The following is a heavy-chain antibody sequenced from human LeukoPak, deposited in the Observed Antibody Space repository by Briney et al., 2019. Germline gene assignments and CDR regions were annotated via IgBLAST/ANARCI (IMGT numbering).Heavy chain of an antibody. CDR2: IKEDGSEK. CDR1: GFSFSTYW. Sequence: GGSLRLSCAASGFSFSTYWMTWVRQAPGKRLEWVASIKEDGSEKYSADSLKGRFTISRDNAKNSLYLQMNSLRVEDTAVYYCARSGVHCTNGICFPHYFNMDVWGQGTTVTVSS. V-gene: IGHV3-7*05. J-gene: IGHJ6*02. D-gene: IGHD2-8*01. CDR3: ARSGVHCTNGICFPHYFNMDV.